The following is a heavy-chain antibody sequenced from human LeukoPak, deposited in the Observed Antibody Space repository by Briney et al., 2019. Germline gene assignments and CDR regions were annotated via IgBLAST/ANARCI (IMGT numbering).Heavy chain of an antibody. Sequence: PSGTLSLTCAVSGGSISSNNWWNWVRQPPGKGLEWIGEIYHSGSTNYNPSLKSRVTISVDKSKSQFSLKPTSVTAADTAIYYCARRTYEAFDVWGQGTMVTVSS. CDR3: ARRTYEAFDV. V-gene: IGHV4-4*02. CDR1: GGSISSNNW. J-gene: IGHJ3*01. CDR2: IYHSGST. D-gene: IGHD3-3*01.